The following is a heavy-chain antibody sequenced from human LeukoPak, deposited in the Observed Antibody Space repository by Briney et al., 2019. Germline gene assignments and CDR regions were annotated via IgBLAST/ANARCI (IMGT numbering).Heavy chain of an antibody. V-gene: IGHV1-69*13. CDR2: IIPIFGTA. CDR3: ARIAAAGTLDY. CDR1: GGTFSSYA. J-gene: IGHJ4*02. D-gene: IGHD6-13*01. Sequence: ASVNVSCKASGGTFSSYAISWVRQAPGQGLEWMGGIIPIFGTANYAQKFQGRVTITADESTSTAYMELSSLRSEDTAVYYCARIAAAGTLDYWGQGSLVTVSS.